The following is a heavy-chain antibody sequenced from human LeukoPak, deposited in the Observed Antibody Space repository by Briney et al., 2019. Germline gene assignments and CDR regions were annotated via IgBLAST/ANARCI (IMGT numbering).Heavy chain of an antibody. V-gene: IGHV4-39*07. Sequence: SETLSLTCTVSGGSISSSTYYWGWIRQPPGKGLEWIGSIYYSGSTYYNPSLKSRVTISVDTSKNQFSLKLSSVTAADTAVYYCARPYYYGSGINWGQGTLVTVSS. CDR1: GGSISSSTYY. J-gene: IGHJ4*02. CDR2: IYYSGST. CDR3: ARPYYYGSGIN. D-gene: IGHD3-10*01.